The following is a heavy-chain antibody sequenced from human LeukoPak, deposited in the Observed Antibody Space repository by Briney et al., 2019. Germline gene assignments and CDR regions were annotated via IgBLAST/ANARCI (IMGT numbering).Heavy chain of an antibody. CDR3: ARDAGYCSGGSCYPGQFDY. Sequence: PGRSLRLSCAASGFTFSSYGMHWVRQAPGKGLEWVAVIWYDGSNKYYADSVKGRFTISRDNSKNTLYLQMNSPRAEDTAVYYCARDAGYCSGGSCYPGQFDYWGQGTLVTVSS. J-gene: IGHJ4*02. CDR1: GFTFSSYG. CDR2: IWYDGSNK. V-gene: IGHV3-33*01. D-gene: IGHD2-15*01.